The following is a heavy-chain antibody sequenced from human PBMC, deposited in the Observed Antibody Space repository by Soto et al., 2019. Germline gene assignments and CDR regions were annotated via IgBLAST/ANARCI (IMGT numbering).Heavy chain of an antibody. CDR3: AKDAAYYFDY. CDR1: GITFRSRA. J-gene: IGHJ4*02. V-gene: IGHV3-9*01. Sequence: EEQLLESGGDLVQPGGSLRLSCVASGITFRSRAMHWVRQAPGKGLEWVSGISWGSGSIDYADSVKGRFTISRDNAKNSLYLQMNSLGAEDTALYYCAKDAAYYFDYWGQGTLVTVSS. D-gene: IGHD6-25*01. CDR2: ISWGSGSI.